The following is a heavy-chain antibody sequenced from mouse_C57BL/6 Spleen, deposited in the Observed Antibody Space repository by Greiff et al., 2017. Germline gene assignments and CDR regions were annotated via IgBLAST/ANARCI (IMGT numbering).Heavy chain of an antibody. CDR1: GYTFTSYW. CDR3: ARGGDYYYGSSYGYVDV. Sequence: QVQLQQPGAELVKPGASVKLSCKASGYTFTSYWMHWVKQRPGQGLEWIGMIHPNSGSTNYNETFKSQATLTVDKSSSTAYLQLSSLTSEDSAIYYCARGGDYYYGSSYGYVDVWGTGTTVTVSS. CDR2: IHPNSGST. V-gene: IGHV1-64*01. J-gene: IGHJ1*03. D-gene: IGHD1-1*01.